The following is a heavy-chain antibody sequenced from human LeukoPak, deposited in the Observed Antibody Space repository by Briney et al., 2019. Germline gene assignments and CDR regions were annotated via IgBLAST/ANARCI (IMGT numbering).Heavy chain of an antibody. D-gene: IGHD6-19*01. CDR3: ARERERGIAVAAYMDV. CDR2: IYTSGST. Sequence: SQTLPLTCTVSGGSISSGSYYWSWIRQPAGKGLEWIGRIYTSGSTNYNPSLKSRVTISVDTSKNQFSPKLSSVTAADTAVYYCARERERGIAVAAYMDVWGKGTTVTISS. V-gene: IGHV4-61*02. CDR1: GGSISSGSYY. J-gene: IGHJ6*03.